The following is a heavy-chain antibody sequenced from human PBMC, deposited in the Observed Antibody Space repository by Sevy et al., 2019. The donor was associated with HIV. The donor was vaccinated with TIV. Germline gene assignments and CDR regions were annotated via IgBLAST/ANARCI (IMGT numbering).Heavy chain of an antibody. Sequence: GGSLRLSCAASGFTFNTHAMNWVRQAPGKGLEWVSGISATGGDTYYTDSVKGRFTVSRDNSQNTLDLQMNSLRADDTAIYYCAKALNPALESMIEVIFRTLKGFDVWGQGTMVTVSS. CDR1: GFTFNTHA. V-gene: IGHV3-23*01. D-gene: IGHD3-22*01. CDR2: ISATGGDT. CDR3: AKALNPALESMIEVIFRTLKGFDV. J-gene: IGHJ3*01.